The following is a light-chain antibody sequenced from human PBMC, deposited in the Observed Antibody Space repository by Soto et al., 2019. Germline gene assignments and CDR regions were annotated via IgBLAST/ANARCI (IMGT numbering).Light chain of an antibody. CDR3: CSYAGSYTLV. J-gene: IGLJ3*02. Sequence: LTQPRSVSGSPGQSVTLSCTGTSSDVGGYNYVSWYQQQPGKAPKLMIYDVSKRPSGVPDRFSGSKSGNTASLTISGLQAEDEADYYCCSYAGSYTLVFGGGTKLTVL. V-gene: IGLV2-11*01. CDR2: DVS. CDR1: SSDVGGYNY.